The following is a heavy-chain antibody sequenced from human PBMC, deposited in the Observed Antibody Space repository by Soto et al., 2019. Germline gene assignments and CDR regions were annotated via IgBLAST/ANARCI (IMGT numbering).Heavy chain of an antibody. D-gene: IGHD4-17*01. CDR2: ISYDGSNK. Sequence: QVQLVESGGGVVQPGRSLRLSCAASGFTFSSYGMHWVRQAPGKGLEWVAVISYDGSNKYYADSVKGRFTISRDNSKNTLYLQMNSLRAEDTAVYYCAKASARSYGDYPYWGQGTLVTVSS. CDR3: AKASARSYGDYPY. V-gene: IGHV3-30*18. J-gene: IGHJ4*02. CDR1: GFTFSSYG.